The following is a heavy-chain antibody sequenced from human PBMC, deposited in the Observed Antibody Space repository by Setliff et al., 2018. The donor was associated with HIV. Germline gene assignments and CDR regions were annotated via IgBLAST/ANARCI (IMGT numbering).Heavy chain of an antibody. CDR2: IHHSGRT. Sequence: RLRETLSLTCAVSGGSISSSDWWTWVRQPPGRGLEWIGEIHHSGRTNYNPSLKSRVTISVDQSENQFSLRLSSVTAADTAVYYCARSSYCSGGSCSTFAYWGQGTLVTVSS. D-gene: IGHD2-15*01. J-gene: IGHJ4*02. CDR1: GGSISSSDW. CDR3: ARSSYCSGGSCSTFAY. V-gene: IGHV4-4*02.